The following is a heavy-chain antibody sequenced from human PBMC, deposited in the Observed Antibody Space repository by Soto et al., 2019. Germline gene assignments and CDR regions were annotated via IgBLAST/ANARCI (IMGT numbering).Heavy chain of an antibody. J-gene: IGHJ4*02. V-gene: IGHV5-51*01. CDR3: ARHWIYSSGWYYFDY. Sequence: PGESLKISCKGSGYSFTSYWIGWVRQMPGKGLEWMGIIYPGDSDTRYSPSFQGQVTISADKSISTAYLQWSSLKASDTAMYYCARHWIYSSGWYYFDYWGQGTLVTVSS. D-gene: IGHD6-19*01. CDR1: GYSFTSYW. CDR2: IYPGDSDT.